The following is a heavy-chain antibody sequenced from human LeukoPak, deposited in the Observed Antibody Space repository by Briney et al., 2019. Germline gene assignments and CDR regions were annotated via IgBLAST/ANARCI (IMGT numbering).Heavy chain of an antibody. CDR1: GFTFSNAW. D-gene: IGHD2-21*01. V-gene: IGHV3-7*01. J-gene: IGHJ4*02. CDR3: AREALSDLDY. CDR2: IKQDGSEK. Sequence: GGSLRLSCAASGFTFSNAWMSWVRQAPGKGLEWVANIKQDGSEKYYVDSVKGRFSISRDNAKNSLYLQMNSPGAEDTAVYYCAREALSDLDYWGQGTLVTVSS.